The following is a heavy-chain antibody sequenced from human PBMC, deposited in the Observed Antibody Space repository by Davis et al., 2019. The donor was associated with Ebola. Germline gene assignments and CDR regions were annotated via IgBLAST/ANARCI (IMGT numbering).Heavy chain of an antibody. CDR2: IFRTGAT. D-gene: IGHD6-6*01. CDR1: GGSIRSSSHY. Sequence: MPSETLSLTCTVSGGSIRSSSHYWGWIRQPPGKGLEWTGSIFRTGATSYNPSLKSRVTISVDTSKNHFSLKLSSVTAADTAVYYCARQSSSSWGDYWGQGTLVTVSS. V-gene: IGHV4-39*01. CDR3: ARQSSSSWGDY. J-gene: IGHJ4*02.